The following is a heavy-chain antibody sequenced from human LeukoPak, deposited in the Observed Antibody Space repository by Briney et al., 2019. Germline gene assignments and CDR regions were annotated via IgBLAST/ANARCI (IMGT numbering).Heavy chain of an antibody. CDR1: GGSFSGYY. J-gene: IGHJ4*02. V-gene: IGHV4-34*01. Sequence: PSETLSLTCAVYGGSFSGYYWSWIRQPLGKGLEWIGDINHSGSTNYNPSLKSRVTISVDTSMNQFSLKLSAVTAADTAVYYCARGALAVAVDYWGQGTLVTVSS. CDR3: ARGALAVAVDY. D-gene: IGHD6-19*01. CDR2: INHSGST.